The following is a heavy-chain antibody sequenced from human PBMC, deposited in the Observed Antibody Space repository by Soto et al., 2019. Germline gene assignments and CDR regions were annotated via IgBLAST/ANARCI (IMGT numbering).Heavy chain of an antibody. CDR2: IYYSGST. CDR3: ASHPSGSYLLDC. Sequence: PSETLSLTCTVSGGSISSGDYYWSWIRQPPGKGLEWIGYIYYSGSTYYNPSLKSRVTISVDTSKNQFSLKLSSVTAADTAVYYCASHPSGSYLLDCWGQGTLVTVSS. V-gene: IGHV4-30-4*01. J-gene: IGHJ4*02. CDR1: GGSISSGDYY. D-gene: IGHD1-26*01.